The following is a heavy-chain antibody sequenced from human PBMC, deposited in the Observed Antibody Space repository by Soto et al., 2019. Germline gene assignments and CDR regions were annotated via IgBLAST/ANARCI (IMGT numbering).Heavy chain of an antibody. Sequence: GASVKVSCKASGGTFSSYTISRVRQAPGQGLEWMGRIIPILGIANYAQKFQGRVTITADKSTSTAYMELSSLRSEDTAVYYCAREDDSSGYGDYWGQGTLVTVSS. V-gene: IGHV1-69*04. CDR2: IIPILGIA. CDR1: GGTFSSYT. D-gene: IGHD3-22*01. CDR3: AREDDSSGYGDY. J-gene: IGHJ4*02.